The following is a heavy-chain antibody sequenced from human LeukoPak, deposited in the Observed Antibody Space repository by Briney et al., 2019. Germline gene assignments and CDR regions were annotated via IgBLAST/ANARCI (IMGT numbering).Heavy chain of an antibody. CDR1: GFTFSSYA. J-gene: IGHJ4*02. Sequence: GGSLRLSCAASGFTFSSYAMQWVRQAPGKGLEWVAVISFDGIYKYYAACVKVRFTIYRDNSNNALFLHKNSLRGEDTGIYWCARGRGYSTSDYWGQGTVVSVSS. CDR3: ARGRGYSTSDY. D-gene: IGHD6-6*01. CDR2: ISFDGIYK. V-gene: IGHV3-30*04.